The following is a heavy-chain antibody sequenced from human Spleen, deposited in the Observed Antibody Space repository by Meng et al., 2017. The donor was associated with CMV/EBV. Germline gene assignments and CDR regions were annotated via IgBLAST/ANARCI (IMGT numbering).Heavy chain of an antibody. Sequence: ASAFTFNNYAMHWVRQAPGKGLEWVAVISYDESNKYYADSVKGRFTISRDNSKNTVYLQMNSLRPDDTAVYYCARDLRAVAVYFFDYWGQGALVTVSS. V-gene: IGHV3-30-3*01. J-gene: IGHJ4*02. CDR3: ARDLRAVAVYFFDY. D-gene: IGHD6-19*01. CDR2: ISYDESNK. CDR1: AFTFNNYA.